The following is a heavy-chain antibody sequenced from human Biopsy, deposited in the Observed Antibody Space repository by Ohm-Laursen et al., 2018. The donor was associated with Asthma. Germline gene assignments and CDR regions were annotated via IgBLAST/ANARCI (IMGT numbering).Heavy chain of an antibody. Sequence: SLRLSCAASGFVFRSHAMHWVRQAPGEGLEWVAVVSYDGGVAHYADSMKGRFTIPRDNAKSTLYLQMNRLRTDDTAVYYCAKRRGYSDLTDFDHWGQGTLVTVSS. CDR2: VSYDGGVA. D-gene: IGHD3-3*01. CDR3: AKRRGYSDLTDFDH. J-gene: IGHJ4*02. CDR1: GFVFRSHA. V-gene: IGHV3-30*18.